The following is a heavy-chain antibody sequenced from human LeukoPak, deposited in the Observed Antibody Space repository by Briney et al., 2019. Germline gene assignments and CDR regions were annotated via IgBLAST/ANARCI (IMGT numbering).Heavy chain of an antibody. D-gene: IGHD3-10*01. CDR1: GGSISSYY. Sequence: PSETLSLTCTVSGGSISSYYWSWIRQPPGKGLEWNGYIYYSGSTNYNPSLKSRVTIAVDTSKNQFSLKLSSVTAADTAVYYCARDRDYYGSGSYYVGWFDPWGQGTLVTVSS. CDR3: ARDRDYYGSGSYYVGWFDP. CDR2: IYYSGST. V-gene: IGHV4-59*01. J-gene: IGHJ5*02.